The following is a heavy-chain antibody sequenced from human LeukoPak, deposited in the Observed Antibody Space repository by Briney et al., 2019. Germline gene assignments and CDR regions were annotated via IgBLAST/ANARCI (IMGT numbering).Heavy chain of an antibody. CDR2: IVVGSGNT. CDR1: GFTFTSSA. V-gene: IGHV1-58*01. Sequence: GTSVKVSCKASGFTFTSSAVQWVRQARGQRLEWIGWIVVGSGNTNYAQKFQERVTITRDMSTSTAYMELSSLRSEDTAVYYCAAVYRSSTSPPFDYWGQGTLVTVSS. CDR3: AAVYRSSTSPPFDY. D-gene: IGHD2-2*01. J-gene: IGHJ4*02.